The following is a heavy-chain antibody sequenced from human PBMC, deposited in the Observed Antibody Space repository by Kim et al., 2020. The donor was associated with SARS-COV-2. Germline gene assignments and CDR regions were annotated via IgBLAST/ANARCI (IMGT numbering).Heavy chain of an antibody. Sequence: GESLKISCKGSGYSFTSYWIGWVRQMPGKGLEWMGIIYPGDSDTRYSPSFQGQVTISADKSISTAYLQWSSLKASDTAMYYCARQVYYDSSGYQADDAFDIWGQGTIVTVSS. V-gene: IGHV5-51*01. CDR1: GYSFTSYW. CDR3: ARQVYYDSSGYQADDAFDI. CDR2: IYPGDSDT. J-gene: IGHJ3*02. D-gene: IGHD3-22*01.